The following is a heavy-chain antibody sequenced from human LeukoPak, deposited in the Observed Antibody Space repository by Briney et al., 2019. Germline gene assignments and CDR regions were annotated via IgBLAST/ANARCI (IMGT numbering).Heavy chain of an antibody. D-gene: IGHD2-8*01. CDR1: GYTFTGYY. CDR3: ARDNAALDV. J-gene: IGHJ6*02. V-gene: IGHV1-2*05. CDR2: INPNSGGT. Sequence: GRSLRLSCAASGYTFTGYYMHWVRQAPGQGLEWMGRINPNSGGTNYAQKFQGRVTMTRDTSISTAYMELSRLRSDDTVVYYCARDNAALDVWGQGTTVTVSS.